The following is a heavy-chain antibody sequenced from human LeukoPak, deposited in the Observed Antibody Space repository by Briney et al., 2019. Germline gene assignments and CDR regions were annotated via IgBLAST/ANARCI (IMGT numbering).Heavy chain of an antibody. CDR1: GFTFDDYG. CDR2: INWNGGST. D-gene: IGHD4-17*01. Sequence: GGSLRLSCAASGFTFDDYGMSWVRQAPGKGLEWVSGINWNGGSTGYADSVKGRFTISIDNSKNTLYLQMNSLRAEDTAVYYCAKGVSGDYTGDDAFDIWGQGTMVTVSS. V-gene: IGHV3-20*04. J-gene: IGHJ3*02. CDR3: AKGVSGDYTGDDAFDI.